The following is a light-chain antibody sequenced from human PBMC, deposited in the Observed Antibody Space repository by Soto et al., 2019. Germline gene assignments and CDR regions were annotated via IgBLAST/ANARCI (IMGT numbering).Light chain of an antibody. J-gene: IGKJ1*01. CDR1: QSVRSTY. CDR2: DAS. CDR3: QQRSDWPRT. Sequence: EIVLTQTPGTVSLSPGERATLSCRASQSVRSTYFAWYQHKPGQAPRLLIYDASNRATGIPARFSGSGSGTDVSLTISSLEPEDFAVYYCQQRSDWPRTFGQGTKVEIK. V-gene: IGKV3-11*01.